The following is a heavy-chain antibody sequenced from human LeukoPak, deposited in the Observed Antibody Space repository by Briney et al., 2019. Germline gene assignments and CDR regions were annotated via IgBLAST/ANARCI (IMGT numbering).Heavy chain of an antibody. D-gene: IGHD3-3*01. CDR3: TGGVESGNYLHY. Sequence: NPGGSLRLSCAASGFTFSNAKMSWVRQAPGKGLEWVGRIKSKTDGGTTDYAAPVKGRFTISRDDSKNTLYLQMITLETEDTAVYYCTGGVESGNYLHYWGQGTLVTVSS. CDR2: IKSKTDGGTT. CDR1: GFTFSNAK. J-gene: IGHJ4*02. V-gene: IGHV3-15*01.